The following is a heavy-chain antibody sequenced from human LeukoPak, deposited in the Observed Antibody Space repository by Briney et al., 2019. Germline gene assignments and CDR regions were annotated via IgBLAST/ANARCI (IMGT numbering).Heavy chain of an antibody. J-gene: IGHJ4*02. CDR3: ARAYGSGSYFPDY. D-gene: IGHD3-10*01. Sequence: SETLSLTCTVSGGSISSSSYYWGWIRQPPGKGLEWIGSIYYSGSTYYNPSLKSRVTISVDTSKNHFSLKLSSVTAADTAVYYCARAYGSGSYFPDYWGQGTLVTVSS. V-gene: IGHV4-39*07. CDR1: GGSISSSSYY. CDR2: IYYSGST.